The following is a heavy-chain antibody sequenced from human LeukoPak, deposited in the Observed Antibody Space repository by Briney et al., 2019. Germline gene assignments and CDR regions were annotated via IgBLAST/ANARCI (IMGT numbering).Heavy chain of an antibody. CDR2: ISSSGSTI. D-gene: IGHD6-13*01. CDR3: ASAGLVYSSGWYLETPFDY. CDR1: GFTFSSYE. Sequence: GGSLRLSCAASGFTFSSYEMNWVRQAPGKGLEWVSYISSSGSTIYYADSVKGRFTISRDNAKNSLYLQMNSLRAEDTAVYYCASAGLVYSSGWYLETPFDYWGQGPLVTVSS. V-gene: IGHV3-48*03. J-gene: IGHJ4*02.